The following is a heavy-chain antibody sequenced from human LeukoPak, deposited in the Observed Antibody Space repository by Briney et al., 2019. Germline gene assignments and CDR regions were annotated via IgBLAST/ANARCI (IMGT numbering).Heavy chain of an antibody. CDR2: TNWNGGST. J-gene: IGHJ6*02. Sequence: RSGGSLRLSCAASGFTFDDYGMSWVRQAPGKGLEWVSGTNWNGGSTGYADSVKGRFTISRDNAKNSLYLQMNSLKAEDTALYYCARDQGYYTYGMDVWGQGTTVTVSS. V-gene: IGHV3-20*04. CDR1: GFTFDDYG. CDR3: ARDQGYYTYGMDV.